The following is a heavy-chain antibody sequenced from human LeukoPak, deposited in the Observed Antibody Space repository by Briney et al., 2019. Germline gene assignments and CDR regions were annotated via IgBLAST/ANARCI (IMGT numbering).Heavy chain of an antibody. CDR2: IDSDESST. CDR1: GFTFSTYW. Sequence: HPGGSLRLSCAASGFTFSTYWMHWVRQAPGKGLVWVSRIDSDESSTSYADSVKGRFTISRDNAKNTLYLQMNSLRAEDTAVYYCARERLRWPRVVDYWGQGSLVTVSS. J-gene: IGHJ4*02. CDR3: ARERLRWPRVVDY. D-gene: IGHD4-23*01. V-gene: IGHV3-74*01.